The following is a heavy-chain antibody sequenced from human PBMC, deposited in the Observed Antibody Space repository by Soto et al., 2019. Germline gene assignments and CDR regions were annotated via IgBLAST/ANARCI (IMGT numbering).Heavy chain of an antibody. CDR1: GFTFSSYG. J-gene: IGHJ4*02. Sequence: SGGSLRLSCAASGFTFSSYGMHWVRQAPGKGLEWVAVISYDGSNKYYADSVKGRFTISRDNSKNTLYLQMNSLRAEDTAVYYCASLTRGSHTDFDYWGQGALVTVSS. CDR2: ISYDGSNK. D-gene: IGHD3-10*01. V-gene: IGHV3-30*03. CDR3: ASLTRGSHTDFDY.